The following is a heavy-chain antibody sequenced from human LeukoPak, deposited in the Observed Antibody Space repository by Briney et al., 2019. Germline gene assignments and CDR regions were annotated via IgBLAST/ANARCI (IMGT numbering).Heavy chain of an antibody. D-gene: IGHD6-13*01. V-gene: IGHV3-66*02. J-gene: IGHJ4*02. CDR1: GFSVNRIF. CDR3: AKDGLYSSSWTGDY. CDR2: IYGGGNT. Sequence: GGSLRLSCAVSGFSVNRIFWTWVRQAPGKGLEWVSVIYGGGNTYYADSVKGRFTISRDNSKNTLYLQMNSLRAEDTAVYYCAKDGLYSSSWTGDYWGQGTLVTVSS.